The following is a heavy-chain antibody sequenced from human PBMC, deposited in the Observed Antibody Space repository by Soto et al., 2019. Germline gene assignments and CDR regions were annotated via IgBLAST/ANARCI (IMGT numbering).Heavy chain of an antibody. CDR3: ARDRSHYAGVGKIDP. D-gene: IGHD3-10*01. J-gene: IGHJ5*02. CDR1: GFNFSTYG. V-gene: IGHV3-21*02. CDR2: TSSKGSYI. Sequence: DVQLVESGGGLVKPGGSLRLSCAASGFNFSTYGMNWVRQAPGKGLVWVSSTSSKGSYIYYTPSVKGRFTISRDNAKNSVYLQMISLRDEDTAVYYCARDRSHYAGVGKIDPWGQGTLVADSS.